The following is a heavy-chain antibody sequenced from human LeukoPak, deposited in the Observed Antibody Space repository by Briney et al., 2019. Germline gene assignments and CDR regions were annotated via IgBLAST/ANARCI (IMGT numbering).Heavy chain of an antibody. CDR1: GGSISSYY. CDR2: IYYSGST. Sequence: KPSETLSLTCTVSGGSISSYYWSWIRQPPGKGLEWIGYIYYSGSTNYNPSLKSRVTISVDTSKNQFSLKLSSVTAADTAVYYCARDPPDSSRWFDPWGQGTLVTVSS. V-gene: IGHV4-59*12. D-gene: IGHD6-19*01. J-gene: IGHJ5*02. CDR3: ARDPPDSSRWFDP.